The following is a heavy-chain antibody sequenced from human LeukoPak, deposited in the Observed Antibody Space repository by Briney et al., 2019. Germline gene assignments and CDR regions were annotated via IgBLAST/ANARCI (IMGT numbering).Heavy chain of an antibody. CDR1: GYTFTGYY. CDR2: INPNSGGT. Sequence: ASVKVSCKASGYTFTGYYKHWVRQAPGQGLEWMGWINPNSGGTNYAQKFQGRVTMTRDTSISTAFMELSRLRSDDTAVYYCASGVGGSGWYDYWGEGTLVTVSS. J-gene: IGHJ4*02. V-gene: IGHV1-2*02. CDR3: ASGVGGSGWYDY. D-gene: IGHD6-19*01.